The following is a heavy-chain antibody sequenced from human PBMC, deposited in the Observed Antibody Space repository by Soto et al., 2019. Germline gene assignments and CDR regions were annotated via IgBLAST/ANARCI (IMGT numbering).Heavy chain of an antibody. Sequence: ASVKGSCKASGYTFTTYTLHWLRQVPGQRLEWLGRINGGNGNTKYSEKFQGRVTITRDTSASTVYMELSSLTAEDTAVYFCARRKERSGPYYLDLWGQGNQVTVS. V-gene: IGHV1-3*01. CDR3: ARRKERSGPYYLDL. CDR2: INGGNGNT. D-gene: IGHD6-25*01. J-gene: IGHJ4*02. CDR1: GYTFTTYT.